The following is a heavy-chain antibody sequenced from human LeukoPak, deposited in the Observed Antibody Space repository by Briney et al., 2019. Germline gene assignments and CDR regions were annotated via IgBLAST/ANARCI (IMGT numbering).Heavy chain of an antibody. CDR1: GYTFTSYD. Sequence: GASVKVSCKASGYTFTSYDINWVRQATGQGLEWMGWMNPNSGNTGYAQKFQGRVTMTRNTSVSTAYMELSSLRSEDTAVYYCARWVPAAGLPYNWFDPWGQGTLVTVSS. D-gene: IGHD6-13*01. CDR2: MNPNSGNT. CDR3: ARWVPAAGLPYNWFDP. J-gene: IGHJ5*02. V-gene: IGHV1-8*01.